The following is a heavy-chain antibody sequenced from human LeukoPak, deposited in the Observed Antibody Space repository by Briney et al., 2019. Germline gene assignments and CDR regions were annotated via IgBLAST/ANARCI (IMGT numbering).Heavy chain of an antibody. D-gene: IGHD2-2*01. Sequence: GGSLRLSCAASGFTFSSYAMHWVRQAPGKGLEWVAVISYDGSNKYYADSVKGRFTISRDNSKNTLYLQMNSLRAEDTAVYSCAKGPAAMYYYGMDVWGQGTTVTVSS. CDR1: GFTFSSYA. CDR2: ISYDGSNK. CDR3: AKGPAAMYYYGMDV. V-gene: IGHV3-30*04. J-gene: IGHJ6*02.